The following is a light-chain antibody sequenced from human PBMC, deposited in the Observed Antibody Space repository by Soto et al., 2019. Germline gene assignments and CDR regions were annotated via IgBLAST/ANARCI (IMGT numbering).Light chain of an antibody. J-gene: IGKJ3*01. CDR3: HHYSSSPFS. V-gene: IGKV3-20*01. CDR2: GAS. Sequence: EIVLTQSPGTLSLSPGERATLSCRASQSINNNYLAWYQQKHGQAPRLLIYGASIRASGIADRFSGSGSGTDFSLTITRLEPEDFTVYYCHHYSSSPFSFGPGTKVDFK. CDR1: QSINNNY.